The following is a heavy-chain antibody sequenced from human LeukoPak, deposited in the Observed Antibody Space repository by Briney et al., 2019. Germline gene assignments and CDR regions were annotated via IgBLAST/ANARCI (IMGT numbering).Heavy chain of an antibody. V-gene: IGHV3-7*01. Sequence: PGGSLRLSCVASGFTFSNYWMSWVRQTPGKGLEWVADINQVGSEKLYVDSVRGRFNISRDNAKNSLYLQMNSLTAADTAVYHCAREAENSYAKVFNYGGQGTRVTV. D-gene: IGHD5-18*01. J-gene: IGHJ4*02. CDR1: GFTFSNYW. CDR2: INQVGSEK. CDR3: AREAENSYAKVFNY.